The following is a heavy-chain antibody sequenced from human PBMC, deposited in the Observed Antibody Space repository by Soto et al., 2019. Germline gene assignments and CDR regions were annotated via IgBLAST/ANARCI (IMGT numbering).Heavy chain of an antibody. Sequence: QVQLVQSGAEVKKPGASVKVSCKSSGYTFTSYYMHLVRQAPGQGLEWLGIINPSGGSTSYAQKCQGRVNMTRDTATSTGYRELSSLRSEDTAVYYCARAAYDFWSGYRPFDSWGQGTLGTVSS. V-gene: IGHV1-46*03. J-gene: IGHJ4*02. D-gene: IGHD3-3*01. CDR3: ARAAYDFWSGYRPFDS. CDR2: INPSGGST. CDR1: GYTFTSYY.